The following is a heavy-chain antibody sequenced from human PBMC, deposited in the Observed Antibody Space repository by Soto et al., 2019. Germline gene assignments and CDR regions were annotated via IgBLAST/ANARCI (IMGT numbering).Heavy chain of an antibody. V-gene: IGHV1-2*02. J-gene: IGHJ4*02. D-gene: IGHD2-15*01. CDR1: GCTFTSYS. Sequence: QVQLVQSGAEVKKPGSSVKVSCKASGCTFTSYSMNWVRQAPGQGLEWMGWISPNSGDTNYAQKFQGRVTMTRDTSTSTAYMELSRLRSDDTAVYYCARARVCCGGSCNFDYWGQGALVSVSS. CDR3: ARARVCCGGSCNFDY. CDR2: ISPNSGDT.